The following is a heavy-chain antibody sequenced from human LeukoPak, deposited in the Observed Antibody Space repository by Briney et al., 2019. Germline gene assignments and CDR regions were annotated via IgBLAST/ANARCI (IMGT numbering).Heavy chain of an antibody. D-gene: IGHD3-10*01. CDR2: ISGSAGST. V-gene: IGHV3-23*01. Sequence: GGSPRLSCAASGFTFSSYAMTWVRQAPGKGLEWVSTISGSAGSTYYADSVKGRFTISRDNSKNTLYLQMNSLRAEDTAVYYCAKEYYYGSGSFLAGFFDYWGQGTLVTVSS. CDR3: AKEYYYGSGSFLAGFFDY. CDR1: GFTFSSYA. J-gene: IGHJ4*02.